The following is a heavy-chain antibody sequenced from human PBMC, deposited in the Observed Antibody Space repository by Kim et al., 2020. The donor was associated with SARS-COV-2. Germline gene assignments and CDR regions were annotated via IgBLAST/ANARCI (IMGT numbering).Heavy chain of an antibody. D-gene: IGHD3-22*01. CDR3: ARDLYYYDSSGYYPPDDAFDI. J-gene: IGHJ3*02. Sequence: GGSLRLSFAASGFTFSSYSMNWVRQAPGKGLEWVSSISSSSSYIYYADSVKGRFTISRDNAKNSLYLQMNSLRAEDTAVYYCARDLYYYDSSGYYPPDDAFDIWGQGTMVTVSS. CDR2: ISSSSSYI. V-gene: IGHV3-21*01. CDR1: GFTFSSYS.